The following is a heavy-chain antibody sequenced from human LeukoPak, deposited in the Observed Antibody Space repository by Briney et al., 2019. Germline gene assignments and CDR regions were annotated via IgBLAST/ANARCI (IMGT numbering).Heavy chain of an antibody. D-gene: IGHD6-13*01. Sequence: SQTLSLTCAISGDSVSSNSAAWNWIRQSPSRGLEWLGRTYYRSKWYNDYAVSVKSRITINPDTSKNQFSLQLNSVTPEDTAVYYCARALLIPGTAAAGTVAFDIWGQGTMVTVSS. J-gene: IGHJ3*02. V-gene: IGHV6-1*01. CDR3: ARALLIPGTAAAGTVAFDI. CDR2: TYYRSKWYN. CDR1: GDSVSSNSAA.